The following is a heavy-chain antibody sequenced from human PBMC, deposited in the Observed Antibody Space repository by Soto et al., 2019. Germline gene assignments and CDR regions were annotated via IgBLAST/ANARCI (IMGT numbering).Heavy chain of an antibody. CDR2: ISGGGDKT. V-gene: IGHV3-23*01. CDR3: ARDCSYSCFSGWGD. J-gene: IGHJ4*02. Sequence: GGSLRLSCAASGFSLSDYAMTWVRQAPGKGLEWVSGISGGGDKTSYTDSVKGRFIISRDNSKNTLHLQMNSLRAEDTALYYCARDCSYSCFSGWGDWGQGTMVTVSS. CDR1: GFSLSDYA. D-gene: IGHD2-15*01.